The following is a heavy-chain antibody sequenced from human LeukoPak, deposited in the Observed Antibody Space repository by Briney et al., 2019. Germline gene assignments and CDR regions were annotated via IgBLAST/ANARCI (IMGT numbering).Heavy chain of an antibody. CDR2: IIPIFGTA. CDR1: GGTFSSYA. J-gene: IGHJ6*02. CDR3: ARDISSGWYGDYYYYGMDV. Sequence: ASVKVSCKASGGTFSSYAISWVRQAPGQGLEWMGGIIPIFGTANYAQKFQGRVTITADESTSTAYMGLSSLRSEDTAVYYCARDISSGWYGDYYYYGMDVWGQGTTVTVSS. D-gene: IGHD6-19*01. V-gene: IGHV1-69*13.